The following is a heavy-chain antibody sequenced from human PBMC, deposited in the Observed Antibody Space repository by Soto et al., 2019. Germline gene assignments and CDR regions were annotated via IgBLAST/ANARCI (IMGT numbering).Heavy chain of an antibody. D-gene: IGHD1-26*01. V-gene: IGHV3-33*06. CDR3: TKAAIKGELLDY. J-gene: IGHJ4*02. CDR2: IWHDGSNK. CDR1: GFTFNNYG. Sequence: GGSLRLSCAASGFTFNNYGMHWVRQAPGKGLEWVALIWHDGSNKGYADSVKGRFTISRDNSKNTSNLQMNSLRVEDTAVYYCTKAAIKGELLDYWGQGTQVTVSS.